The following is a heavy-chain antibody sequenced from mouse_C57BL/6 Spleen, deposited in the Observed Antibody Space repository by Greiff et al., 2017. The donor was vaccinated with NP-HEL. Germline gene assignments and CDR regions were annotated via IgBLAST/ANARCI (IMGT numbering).Heavy chain of an antibody. J-gene: IGHJ2*01. CDR1: GFTFSDAW. CDR2: IRNKANNHAT. Sequence: DVHLVESGGGLVQPGGSMKLSCAASGFTFSDAWMDWVRQSPEKGLEWVAEIRNKANNHATYYAESVKGRFTISRDDSKSSVYLQMNSLRAEDTGIYYCTRHNYDYDGFDYWGQGTTLTVSS. V-gene: IGHV6-6*01. D-gene: IGHD2-4*01. CDR3: TRHNYDYDGFDY.